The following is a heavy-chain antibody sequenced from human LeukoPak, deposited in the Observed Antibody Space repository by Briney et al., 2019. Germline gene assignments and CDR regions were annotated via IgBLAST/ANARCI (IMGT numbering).Heavy chain of an antibody. V-gene: IGHV3-23*01. D-gene: IGHD4-17*01. CDR1: GFTFSSYA. Sequence: GGSLRLSCAASGFTFSSYAMSWVRQATGKGLEWVSAINSAGSTYYGDSVRGRFTISRDNSKNVLHLQMNSPRAEDTALYYCAKDQNTVATAPFDYWGLGTLVTVSS. J-gene: IGHJ4*02. CDR2: INSAGST. CDR3: AKDQNTVATAPFDY.